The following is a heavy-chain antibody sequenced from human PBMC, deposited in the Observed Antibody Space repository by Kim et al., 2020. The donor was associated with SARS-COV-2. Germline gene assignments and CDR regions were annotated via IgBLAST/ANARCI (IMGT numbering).Heavy chain of an antibody. Sequence: SETLSLTCTVSGGSISSSSYYWGWIRQPPGKGLEWIGSIYYSGSTYYNPSLKSRVTISVDTSKNQFSLKLSSVTAADTAVYYCARDRGDYVWGSYEGDFDSWGQGTLVTVSS. CDR3: ARDRGDYVWGSYEGDFDS. V-gene: IGHV4-39*07. CDR1: GGSISSSSYY. J-gene: IGHJ4*02. CDR2: IYYSGST. D-gene: IGHD3-16*01.